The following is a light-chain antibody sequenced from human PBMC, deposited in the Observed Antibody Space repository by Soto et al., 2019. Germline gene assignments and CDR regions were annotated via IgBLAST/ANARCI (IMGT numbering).Light chain of an antibody. CDR3: HQNNDWPPT. V-gene: IGKV3-15*01. J-gene: IGKJ1*01. Sequence: ELVLTQSPATLSVSPGERVTLSCRASQSVNINLAWYQQKPGQAPRLLIYGTSNRAAAIPARFSGSGSGTEFTLTIGSLQSEDLAVYYCHQNNDWPPTFGQGTKVDIK. CDR1: QSVNIN. CDR2: GTS.